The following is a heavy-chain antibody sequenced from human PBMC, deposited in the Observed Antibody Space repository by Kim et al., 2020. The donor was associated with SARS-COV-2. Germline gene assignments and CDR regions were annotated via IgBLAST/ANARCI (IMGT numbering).Heavy chain of an antibody. CDR2: ISSSSSYI. CDR1: GFTFSSYS. CDR3: ARVGGQLDAFDY. Sequence: GGSLRLSCAASGFTFSSYSMNWVRQAPGKGLEWVSSISSSSSYIYYADSVKGRFTISRDNAKNSLYLQMNSLRAEDTAVYYCARVGGQLDAFDYWGQGTLVTVSS. V-gene: IGHV3-21*01. D-gene: IGHD6-6*01. J-gene: IGHJ4*02.